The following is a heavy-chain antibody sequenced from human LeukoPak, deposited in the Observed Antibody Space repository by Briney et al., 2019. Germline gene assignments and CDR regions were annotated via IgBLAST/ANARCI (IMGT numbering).Heavy chain of an antibody. CDR1: GFTFSSYG. CDR3: AKDGTGRAVAGNWDWFDP. J-gene: IGHJ5*02. V-gene: IGHV3-30*02. Sequence: GGSLRLSCAASGFTFSSYGMHWVRQAPGKGLEWVAFIRYDGSNKYYADSVKGRFTISRDNSKNTLYLQMNSLRAEDTAVYCCAKDGTGRAVAGNWDWFDPWGQGTLVTVSS. D-gene: IGHD6-19*01. CDR2: IRYDGSNK.